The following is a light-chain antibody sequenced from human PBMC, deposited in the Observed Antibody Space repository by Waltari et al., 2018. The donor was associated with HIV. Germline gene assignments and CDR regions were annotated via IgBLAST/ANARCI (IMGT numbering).Light chain of an antibody. CDR2: DAS. CDR3: QQRSNWPPGST. CDR1: QSVSSY. V-gene: IGKV3-11*01. J-gene: IGKJ4*01. Sequence: EIVLTQSPAPLSLSPGERATLSSRASQSVSSYLAWYQQKPGQAPRLLIYDASNRATGIPARFSGSGSGTDFTLTISSLEPEDFAVYYCQQRSNWPPGSTFGGGTKVEIK.